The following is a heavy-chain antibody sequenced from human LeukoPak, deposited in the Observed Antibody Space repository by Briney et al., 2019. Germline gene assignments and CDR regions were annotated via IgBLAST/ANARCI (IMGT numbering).Heavy chain of an antibody. Sequence: SETLSLTCAVYGGSFSGYYWSWIRQPPGKGLEWIGYIYYSGSTNYNPSLKSRVTISVDTSKNQFSLKLSSVTAADTAVYYCARHFTSGYDYWGYFDYWGQGTLVTVSS. CDR2: IYYSGST. CDR1: GGSFSGYY. V-gene: IGHV4-59*08. J-gene: IGHJ4*02. CDR3: ARHFTSGYDYWGYFDY. D-gene: IGHD5-12*01.